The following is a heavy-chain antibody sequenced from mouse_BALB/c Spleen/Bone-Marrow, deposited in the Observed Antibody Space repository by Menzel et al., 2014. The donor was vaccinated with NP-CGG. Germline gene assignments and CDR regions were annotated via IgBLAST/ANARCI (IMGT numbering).Heavy chain of an antibody. V-gene: IGHV1-69*02. D-gene: IGHD1-1*01. CDR2: IYPSDSYT. J-gene: IGHJ2*01. CDR3: TRSYGSSYEYYFDY. Sequence: VQLQQSGAELVRPGASVKLSCKASGYTFTSYWINWVKQRPGQGLEWIGNIYPSDSYTNYNQKFKDKATLTVDKSSSTAYVQLSSPTSEVSAVYYCTRSYGSSYEYYFDYWGQGTTLTVSS. CDR1: GYTFTSYW.